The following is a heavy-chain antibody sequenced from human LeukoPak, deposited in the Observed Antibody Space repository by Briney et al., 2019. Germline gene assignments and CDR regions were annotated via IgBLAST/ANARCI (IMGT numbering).Heavy chain of an antibody. Sequence: PGGSLRLSCAASGFTFSSYGMHWVRQAPGKGLEWVAVIWYDGSNKYYADSVKGRFTISRDNSKNTLYLQMNSLRAEDTAVYYCARDGVPAAIPMSYYYYGMDVWGQGTTVTVSS. D-gene: IGHD2-2*02. J-gene: IGHJ6*02. CDR3: ARDGVPAAIPMSYYYYGMDV. CDR2: IWYDGSNK. CDR1: GFTFSSYG. V-gene: IGHV3-33*01.